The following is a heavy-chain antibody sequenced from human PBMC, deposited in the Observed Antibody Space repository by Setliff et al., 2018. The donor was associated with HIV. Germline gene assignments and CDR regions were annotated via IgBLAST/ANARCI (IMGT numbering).Heavy chain of an antibody. D-gene: IGHD6-19*01. CDR2: INWNSDSR. CDR3: AKDRAGGWYYFDY. V-gene: IGHV3-9*01. CDR1: GFTFDDYA. Sequence: PGGSLRLSCAASGFTFDDYAMHWVRQAPGKGLEWVSSINWNSDSRGYADSVKGRFTISRDNVKKSLYLQMHRLRAEDTALYYCAKDRAGGWYYFDYWGQGTLVTVSS. J-gene: IGHJ4*02.